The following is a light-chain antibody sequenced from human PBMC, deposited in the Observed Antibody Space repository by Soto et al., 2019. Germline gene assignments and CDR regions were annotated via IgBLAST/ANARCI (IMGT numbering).Light chain of an antibody. V-gene: IGKV2-28*01. CDR3: MQALQTPWT. CDR2: LGS. J-gene: IGKJ1*01. Sequence: DLVMTQSPLSLPVTPGEPASISCRSSQSLLHSNGYTYLDWYLQKPGQSPQLLIYLGSSRASGVPDRFSGSGSGTDFTLKISRVEAEDVGVYYCMQALQTPWTFGQGTKVEIK. CDR1: QSLLHSNGYTY.